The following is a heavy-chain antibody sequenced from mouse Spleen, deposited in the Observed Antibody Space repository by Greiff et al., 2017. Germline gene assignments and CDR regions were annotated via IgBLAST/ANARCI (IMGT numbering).Heavy chain of an antibody. CDR2: ISSGGSYT. CDR3: ARQGLYDYGYYFDY. D-gene: IGHD2-4*01. V-gene: IGHV5-9-1*01. CDR1: GFTFSSYA. Sequence: DVMLVESGGGLVKPGGSLKLSCAASGFTFSSYAMSWVRQTPEKRLEWVATISSGGSYTYYPDSVKGRFTISRDNAKNTLYLQMSSLRSEDTAMYYCARQGLYDYGYYFDYWGQGTTLTVSS. J-gene: IGHJ2*01.